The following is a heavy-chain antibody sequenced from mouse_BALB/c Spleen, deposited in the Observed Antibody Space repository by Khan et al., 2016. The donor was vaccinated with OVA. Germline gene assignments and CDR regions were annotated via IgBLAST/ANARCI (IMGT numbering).Heavy chain of an antibody. Sequence: EVELVESGGGLVQPGGSRKLSCVASGFTFTSFGMHWVRQAPEKGLEWVAYISGDSSTVYYTDTVKGRFTISRDNPKNTLFLQMTSLRSEDMAIYYCARSYFYGYYFDQWGQGTPLTVSS. CDR3: ARSYFYGYYFDQ. CDR2: ISGDSSTV. D-gene: IGHD1-1*01. V-gene: IGHV5-17*02. J-gene: IGHJ2*01. CDR1: GFTFTSFG.